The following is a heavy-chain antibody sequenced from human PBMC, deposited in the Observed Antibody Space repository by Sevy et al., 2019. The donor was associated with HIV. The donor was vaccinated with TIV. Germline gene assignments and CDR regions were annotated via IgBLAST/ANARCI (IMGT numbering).Heavy chain of an antibody. CDR3: ARDHCTDVACFRSGYFDY. CDR2: ISFDGRNK. CDR1: GFTFADHA. J-gene: IGHJ4*02. Sequence: GGSLRLSCAASGFTFADHAFHWVRQAPGKGLEWVAIISFDGRNKRLAESVKGRVTIYRDDSKNTVYLQMTSLITEDTAVYNCARDHCTDVACFRSGYFDYWGQGTLVTVSS. D-gene: IGHD2-8*01. V-gene: IGHV3-30*04.